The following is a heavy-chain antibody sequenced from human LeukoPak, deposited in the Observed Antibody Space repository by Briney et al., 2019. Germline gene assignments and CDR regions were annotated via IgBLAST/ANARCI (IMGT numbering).Heavy chain of an antibody. CDR3: ARDSFIVGADDAFDI. V-gene: IGHV1-2*02. D-gene: IGHD1-26*01. J-gene: IGHJ3*02. CDR2: INPNSGGT. CDR1: GYTFTGYY. Sequence: ASVKVSCKASGYTFTGYYMHWVRQAPGQGLEWMGWINPNSGGTNYAQKFQGRVTMTRDTSISTAYMELSSLRSEDTAVYYCARDSFIVGADDAFDIWGQGTMVTVSS.